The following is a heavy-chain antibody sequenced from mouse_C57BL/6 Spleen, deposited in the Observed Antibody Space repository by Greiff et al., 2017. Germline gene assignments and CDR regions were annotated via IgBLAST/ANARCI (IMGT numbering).Heavy chain of an antibody. CDR1: GYAFSSSG. Sequence: VQLLQSGPELVKPGASVKISCKASGYAFSSSGMNWVKQRPGKGLEWIGRIYPGDGDTNYNGKLKGKATLTVDKSSSTAYMQLSSLTSEDSAVYFCARLCYWGQGTTLTVSS. CDR3: ARLCY. CDR2: IYPGDGDT. V-gene: IGHV1-82*01. J-gene: IGHJ2*01.